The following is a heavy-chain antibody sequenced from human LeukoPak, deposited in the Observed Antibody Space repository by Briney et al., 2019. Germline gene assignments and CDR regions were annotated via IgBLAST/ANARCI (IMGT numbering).Heavy chain of an antibody. V-gene: IGHV5-51*01. CDR1: GYSFTSYW. D-gene: IGHD3-22*01. Sequence: GESLKISCKGSGYSFTSYWIGWVRQMPGKGLEWMGIIYPGDSDTRYSPSFQGQVTISADKSISTAYLQWSSLKASDTAMYYCAREKDYYDSSGYYYVSPFDYWGQGTLATVSS. J-gene: IGHJ4*02. CDR2: IYPGDSDT. CDR3: AREKDYYDSSGYYYVSPFDY.